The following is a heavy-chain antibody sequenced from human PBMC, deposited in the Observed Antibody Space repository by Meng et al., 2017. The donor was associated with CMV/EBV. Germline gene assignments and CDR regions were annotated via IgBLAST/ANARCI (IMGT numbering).Heavy chain of an antibody. Sequence: ETLSLTCTVSGGSISSYYWSWIRQPPGKGLEWVSSISSSSSYIYYADSVKGRFTISRDNAKNSLYLQMNSLRAEDTAVYYCARDLRRGKDYWGQGTLVTVSS. V-gene: IGHV3-21*01. J-gene: IGHJ4*02. CDR3: ARDLRRGKDY. CDR2: ISSSSSYI. CDR1: GGSISSYY.